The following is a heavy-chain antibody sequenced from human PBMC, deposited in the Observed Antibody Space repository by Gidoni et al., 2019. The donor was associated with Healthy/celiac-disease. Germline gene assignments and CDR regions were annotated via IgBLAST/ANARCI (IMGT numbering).Heavy chain of an antibody. CDR3: ARDADCSSTSCYLGVWFFDY. J-gene: IGHJ4*02. D-gene: IGHD2-2*01. Sequence: VLEWVSSISSSSSYIYYADSVKDRFTIARDNAKNSLYMQMNSLSTEDTAVYYCARDADCSSTSCYLGVWFFDYWGQGTMVTVSS. CDR2: ISSSSSYI. V-gene: IGHV3-21*01.